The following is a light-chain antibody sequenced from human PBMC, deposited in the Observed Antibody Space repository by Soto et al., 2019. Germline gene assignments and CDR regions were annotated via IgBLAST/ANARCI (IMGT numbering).Light chain of an antibody. Sequence: MTQSPATLSVSPGERVTLSCRASQSVSSNLAWYQQKVGQAPRLLIYGASTRATGIPARFSGSGSGTEFTLTISSLQPDDFATYYCQQYQTYATFGQGTRLEIK. CDR1: QSVSSN. J-gene: IGKJ5*01. V-gene: IGKV3-15*01. CDR3: QQYQTYAT. CDR2: GAS.